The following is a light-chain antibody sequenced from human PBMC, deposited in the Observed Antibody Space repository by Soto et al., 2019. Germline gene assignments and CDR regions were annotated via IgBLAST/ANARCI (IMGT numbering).Light chain of an antibody. CDR2: EVS. CDR1: SSDVGGYNY. Sequence: QSALTQPPSASGSPGQSVTISCTGTSSDVGGYNYVSWYQQHPGKAPKLMIYEVSKRPSGVPDRFSGSKSGNTASLTVSGLQAEDEADYYCSSYAGSHHVVFGGGTKLTVL. V-gene: IGLV2-8*01. CDR3: SSYAGSHHVV. J-gene: IGLJ2*01.